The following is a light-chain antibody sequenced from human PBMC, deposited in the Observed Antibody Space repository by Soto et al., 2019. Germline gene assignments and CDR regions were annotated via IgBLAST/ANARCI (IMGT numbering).Light chain of an antibody. Sequence: DIQMTQSPSFVSASVGDRVTIACRASQGISTWVVWYQQKPGAAPKLLIHSSSNLQSGVPSRFSGSGSGTDFTLTISSLQAEDVAVYYCQQYYSTPRTFGHGTKVEIK. CDR2: SSS. CDR1: QGISTW. CDR3: QQYYSTPRT. V-gene: IGKV1-12*01. J-gene: IGKJ1*01.